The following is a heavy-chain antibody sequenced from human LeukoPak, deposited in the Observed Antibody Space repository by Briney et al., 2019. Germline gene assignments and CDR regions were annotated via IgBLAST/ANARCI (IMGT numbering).Heavy chain of an antibody. Sequence: SETLSLTCTVSGGSISSSYYYWGWIRQPPGKGLEWIGSIYYSGSTYYNPSLKSRVTISVDTSKNQFSLKLYSVTAADTAVYYCARSRSGYSYDHAAFEIWGQGTMVTVSS. CDR3: ARSRSGYSYDHAAFEI. CDR1: GGSISSSYYY. V-gene: IGHV4-39*07. J-gene: IGHJ3*02. CDR2: IYYSGST. D-gene: IGHD5-18*01.